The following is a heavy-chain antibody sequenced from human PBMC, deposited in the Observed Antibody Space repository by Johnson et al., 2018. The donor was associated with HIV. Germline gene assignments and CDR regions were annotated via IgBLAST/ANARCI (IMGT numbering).Heavy chain of an antibody. D-gene: IGHD7-27*01. CDR3: ARGSGVGAFDI. CDR2: ISSSGSTI. Sequence: QMLLVESGGGLVKPGGSLRLSCSASGFTFSDYYITWIRQAPVKGLEWISYISSSGSTIYYADSVKGRFTSSRDNSKNSLYLQMSSLRVEDTAVYYCARGSGVGAFDIWGQGTMVTVSS. CDR1: GFTFSDYY. J-gene: IGHJ3*02. V-gene: IGHV3-11*04.